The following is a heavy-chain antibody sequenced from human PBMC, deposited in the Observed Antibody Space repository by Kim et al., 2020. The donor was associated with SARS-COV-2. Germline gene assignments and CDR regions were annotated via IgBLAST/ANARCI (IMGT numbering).Heavy chain of an antibody. D-gene: IGHD5-12*01. CDR1: GGSISSGGYY. V-gene: IGHV4-31*03. CDR3: AVRRDGYNYFLYPPRYYYYGMDV. Sequence: SETLSLTCTVSGGSISSGGYYWSWIRQHPGKGLEWIGYIYYSGSTYYNPSLKSRVTISVDTSKNQFSLKLSSVTAADTAVYYCAVRRDGYNYFLYPPRYYYYGMDVWGQGTTVTVSS. CDR2: IYYSGST. J-gene: IGHJ6*02.